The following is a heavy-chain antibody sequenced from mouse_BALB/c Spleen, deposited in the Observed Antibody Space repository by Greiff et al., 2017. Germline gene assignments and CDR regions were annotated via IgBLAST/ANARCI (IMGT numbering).Heavy chain of an antibody. Sequence: VQLKESGPGLVAPSQSLSITCTVSGFSLTGYGVYWVRQTPGKGLEWLGMIWGDGSTDYNSAHKSRLIISKDNSKSQVFLKMSSLQTDDSARYYCARDRDTGSYAMDYWGQGTSGTVSS. CDR2: IWGDGST. V-gene: IGHV2-6-7*01. D-gene: IGHD3-3*01. CDR3: ARDRDTGSYAMDY. J-gene: IGHJ4*01. CDR1: GFSLTGYG.